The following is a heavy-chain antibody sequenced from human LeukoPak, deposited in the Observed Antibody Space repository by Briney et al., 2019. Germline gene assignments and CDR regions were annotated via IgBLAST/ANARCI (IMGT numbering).Heavy chain of an antibody. CDR2: LSGSGGDT. Sequence: GGSLRLSCAASGFTFNKYAMSWVRQAPGKGLEWVSSLSGSGGDTYYAESVKGRFTISRDNSKNTVYLEMNSLRAEDTAVYYCAKDPYGTMYFDYWGQGTLVTVSS. CDR3: AKDPYGTMYFDY. V-gene: IGHV3-23*01. CDR1: GFTFNKYA. D-gene: IGHD2-2*01. J-gene: IGHJ4*02.